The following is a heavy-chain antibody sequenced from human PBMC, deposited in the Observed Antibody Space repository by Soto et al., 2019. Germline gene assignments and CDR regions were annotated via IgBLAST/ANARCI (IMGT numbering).Heavy chain of an antibody. D-gene: IGHD3-22*01. CDR2: ISGSGGST. V-gene: IGHV3-23*01. J-gene: IGHJ5*02. CDR1: GFTFSSYA. Sequence: GGSLRLSCAASGFTFSSYAMSWVRQAPGKGLEWVSAISGSGGSTYYADSVKGRLTISRDNSKNTLYLQMNSLRAEDTAVYYCAAEKTEDYDSSGWGWFDPWGQGTLVTVSS. CDR3: AAEKTEDYDSSGWGWFDP.